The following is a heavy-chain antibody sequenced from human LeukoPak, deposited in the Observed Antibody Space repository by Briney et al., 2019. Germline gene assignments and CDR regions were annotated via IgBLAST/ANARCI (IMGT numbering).Heavy chain of an antibody. Sequence: ASETQSLTCAVSGGSISSSNWWSWVRQPPGKGLEWIGEIYHSGSTNYNPSLKSRVTISVDTSKNQFSLKLSSVTAADTAVYYCARGGDYYDSSGYYYKRFDYWGQGTLVTVSS. CDR1: GGSISSSNW. J-gene: IGHJ4*02. V-gene: IGHV4-4*02. CDR2: IYHSGST. D-gene: IGHD3-22*01. CDR3: ARGGDYYDSSGYYYKRFDY.